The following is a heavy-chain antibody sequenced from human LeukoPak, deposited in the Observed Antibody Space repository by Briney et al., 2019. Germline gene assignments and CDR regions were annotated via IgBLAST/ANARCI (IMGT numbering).Heavy chain of an antibody. CDR1: GGTFISYA. J-gene: IGHJ6*02. V-gene: IGHV1-69*13. CDR3: ARDQVDSSVIYGMDV. CDR2: IIPIFGTA. Sequence: SVNVSFTASGGTFISYAISWVRQAPGQGLEWMGGIIPIFGTANYAQKFQGRVTITADESTSTAYMELSSLRSEDTAVYYCARDQVDSSVIYGMDVWGQGTTVTVSS. D-gene: IGHD3-22*01.